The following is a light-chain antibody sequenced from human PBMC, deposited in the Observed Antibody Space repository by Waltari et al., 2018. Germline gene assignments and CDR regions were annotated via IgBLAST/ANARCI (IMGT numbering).Light chain of an antibody. CDR3: AAWDDSLYEV. J-gene: IGLJ3*02. CDR2: RNN. CDR1: SSNIGSNF. Sequence: QSVLTQPPSASGTPGQTVNIACSGSSSNIGSNFVYWYQQLPGTAPKLLIYRNNQRPSGVPDRFSRSEAGTSASRPSSGLRSEDEADYYCAAWDDSLYEVFGGGTKLTVL. V-gene: IGLV1-47*01.